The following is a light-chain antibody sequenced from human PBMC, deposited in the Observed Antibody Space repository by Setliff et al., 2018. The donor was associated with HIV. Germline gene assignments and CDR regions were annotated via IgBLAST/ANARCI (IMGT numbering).Light chain of an antibody. J-gene: IGLJ1*01. CDR3: CSYAGTNTHV. CDR1: SSDVGAYNY. CDR2: DVT. Sequence: QSVLTQPRSVSGSPGQSVTISCTGSSSDVGAYNYVSWYQQHPGKAPKLMVYDVTKRPSGVPDRFSGSKSGNTASLTISGLQAEDEADYYCCSYAGTNTHVFGSGTKVTVL. V-gene: IGLV2-11*01.